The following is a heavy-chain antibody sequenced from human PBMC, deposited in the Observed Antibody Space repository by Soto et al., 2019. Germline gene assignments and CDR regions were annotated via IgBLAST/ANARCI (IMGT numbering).Heavy chain of an antibody. CDR3: AKSHLPDRMGAAGY. D-gene: IGHD6-13*01. J-gene: IGHJ4*02. V-gene: IGHV3-23*01. CDR1: GFTFTTYG. Sequence: GGSLRLSCAASGFTFTTYGMSWYRQSPGNGLEWVSDISGSGAETRYADSVKGRFAISRDNSKNTVFLEMSSVRVEDTAVYYCAKSHLPDRMGAAGYWGQGTLVTVSS. CDR2: ISGSGAET.